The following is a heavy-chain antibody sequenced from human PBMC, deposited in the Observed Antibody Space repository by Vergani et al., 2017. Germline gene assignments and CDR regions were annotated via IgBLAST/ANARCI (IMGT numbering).Heavy chain of an antibody. CDR3: ARDFLVRGVSNGMDV. J-gene: IGHJ6*02. CDR1: GGTFSSYA. D-gene: IGHD3-10*01. Sequence: QVQLVQSGAEVKKPGSSVKVSCKASGGTFSSYAISWVRQAPGQGLEWMGGIIPIFGTANYAQKFQGRVTITADESTSTAYMELSSLRAEDTALYHCARDFLVRGVSNGMDVWGQGTTVTVSS. V-gene: IGHV1-69*01. CDR2: IIPIFGTA.